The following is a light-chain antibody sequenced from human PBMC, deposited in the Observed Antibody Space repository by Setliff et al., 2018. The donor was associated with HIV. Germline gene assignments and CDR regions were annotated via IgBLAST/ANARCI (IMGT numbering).Light chain of an antibody. V-gene: IGLV2-14*01. Sequence: QSALTQPASVFGSPGQSITISCTATSSDIGVFYYVPWYQQYPGKAPKVIIYEVSNRPSGVSNRFSGSKSGNTASLTISGLQAEDEADYYCSLYTTSDTNVFGTGTKVTVL. CDR2: EVS. J-gene: IGLJ1*01. CDR1: SSDIGVFYY. CDR3: SLYTTSDTNV.